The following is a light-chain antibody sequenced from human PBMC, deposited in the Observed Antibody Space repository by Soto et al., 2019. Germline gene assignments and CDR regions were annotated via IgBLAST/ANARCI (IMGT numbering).Light chain of an antibody. CDR3: QQYNSYPWT. CDR1: QTINRW. J-gene: IGKJ1*01. CDR2: EAS. Sequence: DIQMTQSPSSLSASVGDRVTIACRASQTINRWLAWHQQKPGKAPKLLIYEASSLESGVPSRFGGSGSGTEFTLIISSLQPDDFATYYCQQYNSYPWTFGQGTKVDIK. V-gene: IGKV1-5*03.